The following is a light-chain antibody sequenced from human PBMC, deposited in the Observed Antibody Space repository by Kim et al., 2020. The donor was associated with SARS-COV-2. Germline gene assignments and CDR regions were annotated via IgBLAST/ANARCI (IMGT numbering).Light chain of an antibody. CDR1: QGISRS. CDR2: AAS. J-gene: IGKJ4*01. V-gene: IGKV1-12*01. Sequence: DIQMTQSPSSVSASVGDRVTITCRASQGISRSLAWYQQKPGKTPNLLIYAASSLQSGVPSRFSGSGSGTDFTLTITSLQPEVFATYYCQQAKSFPLTIGGGTKLEI. CDR3: QQAKSFPLT.